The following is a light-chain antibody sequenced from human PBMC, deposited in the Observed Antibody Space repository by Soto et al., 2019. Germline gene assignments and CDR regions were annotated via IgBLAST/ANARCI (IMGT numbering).Light chain of an antibody. J-gene: IGLJ2*01. CDR1: SSDVGTDNF. CDR3: CSYAGSSPQ. V-gene: IGLV2-11*01. CDR2: DVT. Sequence: QSALTQPHSVSGSPGQSVTISCTGSSSDVGTDNFVSWYQQHPGKAPKLMIYDVTKRPSGVPDRFSASKSGNTASLTISGLQAEDEAAYYCCSYAGSSPQFGGGTKLTVL.